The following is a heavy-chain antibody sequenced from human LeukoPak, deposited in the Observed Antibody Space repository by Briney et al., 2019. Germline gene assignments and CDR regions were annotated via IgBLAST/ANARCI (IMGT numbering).Heavy chain of an antibody. J-gene: IGHJ4*02. Sequence: PSETLSLTCTVSGGSISSYYWSWIRQPPGKGLEWIGYIYYSGSTNYNPSLKSRVTISVDTSKNQFSLKLSSVTAADTAVYYCARSKARTLLIDYRGQGTLVTVSS. CDR1: GGSISSYY. CDR3: ARSKARTLLIDY. V-gene: IGHV4-59*08. D-gene: IGHD3-9*01. CDR2: IYYSGST.